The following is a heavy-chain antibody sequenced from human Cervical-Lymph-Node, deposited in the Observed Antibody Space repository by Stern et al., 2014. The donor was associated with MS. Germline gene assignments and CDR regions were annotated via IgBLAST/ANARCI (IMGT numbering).Heavy chain of an antibody. D-gene: IGHD3-10*01. CDR3: ARGSGDNWFGP. V-gene: IGHV1-69*06. CDR2: VIPFVRTS. Sequence: QVQLVQSGAEVKKPGASVKVSCKSSGYSSWGRQAPGQGLEWMGGVIPFVRTSNYAQKFQGRVTITADTSTNTTYLHLSRLTSADTAVYYCARGSGDNWFGPWGQGTLVTVSS. J-gene: IGHJ5*02. CDR1: GY.